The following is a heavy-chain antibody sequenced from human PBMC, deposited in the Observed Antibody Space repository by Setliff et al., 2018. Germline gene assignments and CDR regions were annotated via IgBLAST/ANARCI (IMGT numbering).Heavy chain of an antibody. Sequence: GGSLRLSCAASGFTVSNKFMSWVRQAPGKGLEWVSDIYRRGSKHHADSVKGRFTISRDNSKNTLYLQMNSLRAEDTAVYYCAKDFGDGGWFDPWGQGTLVTVSS. V-gene: IGHV3-66*03. J-gene: IGHJ5*02. CDR3: AKDFGDGGWFDP. D-gene: IGHD3-10*01. CDR1: GFTVSNKF. CDR2: IYRRGSK.